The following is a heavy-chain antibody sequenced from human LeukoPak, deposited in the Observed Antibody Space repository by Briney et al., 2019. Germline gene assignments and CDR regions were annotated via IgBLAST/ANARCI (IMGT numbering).Heavy chain of an antibody. CDR3: ARLGVRYLAY. D-gene: IGHD2-2*01. CDR1: GGSFSGYY. CDR2: INHSGST. V-gene: IGHV4-34*01. J-gene: IGHJ4*02. Sequence: SETLSLTCAVYGGSFSGYYWSWIRQPPGKGLEWIGEINHSGSTNYNPSLKSRVTISVDTSKNQFSLKLSSVTAADTAVYYCARLGVRYLAYWGQGTLVTVSS.